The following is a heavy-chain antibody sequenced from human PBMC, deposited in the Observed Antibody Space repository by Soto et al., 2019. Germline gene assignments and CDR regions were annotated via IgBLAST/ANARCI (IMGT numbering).Heavy chain of an antibody. J-gene: IGHJ4*02. D-gene: IGHD3-3*01. CDR1: GFNFSSYA. CDR2: ISGSGGST. Sequence: EVQLLESGGGLVQPGGSLRLSCAASGFNFSSYAMSWVRQAPGKGLEWVSTISGSGGSTYYADSVKGRFTISRDNSKNTLYPQMNSLIDGDTAVYYCAKWGGEVIGWGQGTLVTVSS. CDR3: AKWGGEVIG. V-gene: IGHV3-23*01.